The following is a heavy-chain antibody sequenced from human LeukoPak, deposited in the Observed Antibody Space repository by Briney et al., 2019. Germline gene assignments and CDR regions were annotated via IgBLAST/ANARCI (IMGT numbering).Heavy chain of an antibody. Sequence: SETLSLTCSVSGAFITSDYWSWIRQPAGKGLEWIGRIYTNGSTKYNPSLRSRVTISVDTSKNQFSLKLSSVTAADTAVYYCARPNIRYCSGGACSNDGSDYWGQGTLVTVSS. J-gene: IGHJ4*02. V-gene: IGHV4-4*07. CDR1: GAFITSDY. CDR2: IYTNGST. D-gene: IGHD2-15*01. CDR3: ARPNIRYCSGGACSNDGSDY.